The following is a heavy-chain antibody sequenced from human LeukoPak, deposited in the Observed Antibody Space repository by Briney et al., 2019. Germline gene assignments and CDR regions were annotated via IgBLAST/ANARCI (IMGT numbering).Heavy chain of an antibody. CDR1: GYTFIDHY. D-gene: IGHD2-15*01. V-gene: IGHV1-2*02. CDR2: INPYSGAT. CDR3: VRVYRISLNVAFDI. J-gene: IGHJ3*02. Sequence: ASVKVSCKASGYTFIDHYIHWVRQAPGQGLEWMGWINPYSGATNFAQKFQGRVSMTRDTSISTAFMDLTTLTSDDTAVYYCVRVYRISLNVAFDIWGQGTVVSVSS.